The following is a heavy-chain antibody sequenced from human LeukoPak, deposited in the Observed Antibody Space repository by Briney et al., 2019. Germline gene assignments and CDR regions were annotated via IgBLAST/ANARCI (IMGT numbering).Heavy chain of an antibody. Sequence: GGSLKLSCAASGFTFSDSSIHWVRQASGKGLEWIGLMEKELNGYATAYAASVRGRFTISRNDSQNTAYLQMDSLKTEDTALYYCTRDSGTYNWLDPWGQGTLVTVSS. V-gene: IGHV3-73*01. CDR3: TRDSGTYNWLDP. CDR2: MEKELNGYAT. CDR1: GFTFSDSS. D-gene: IGHD1-26*01. J-gene: IGHJ5*02.